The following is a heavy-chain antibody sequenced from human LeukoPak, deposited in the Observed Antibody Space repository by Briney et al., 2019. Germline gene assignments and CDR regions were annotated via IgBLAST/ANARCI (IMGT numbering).Heavy chain of an antibody. CDR2: ITTSGDYT. V-gene: IGHV3-23*01. Sequence: PGGSLRLSCAASGFTFSGYAMSWVRQAPGKGLEWVSAITTSGDYTYYADSVKGRFTISRDNSKNTLYLQMNSLRAEDTAVYYCATGPVDIVVVPAASALGRWGQGTLVTVSS. CDR3: ATGPVDIVVVPAASALGR. CDR1: GFTFSGYA. D-gene: IGHD2-2*01. J-gene: IGHJ4*02.